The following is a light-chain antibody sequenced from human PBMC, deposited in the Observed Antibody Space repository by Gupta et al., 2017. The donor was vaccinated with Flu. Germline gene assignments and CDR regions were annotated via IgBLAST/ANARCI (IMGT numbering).Light chain of an antibody. CDR1: RLRTYY. CDR2: GDG. J-gene: IGLJ1*01. Sequence: SSALTQAPAVSVALGQTVRLTCQGDRLRTYYASWYQQKPGQAPTVVICGDGNRPSGIPDRFSGSMSGNTASLTITWAQAEDEADYYCSSRDSSATHGVFGTGTKVTVL. CDR3: SSRDSSATHGV. V-gene: IGLV3-19*01.